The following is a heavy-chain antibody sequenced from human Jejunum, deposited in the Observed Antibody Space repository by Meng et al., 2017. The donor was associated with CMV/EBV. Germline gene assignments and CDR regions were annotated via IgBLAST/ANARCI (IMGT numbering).Heavy chain of an antibody. CDR1: EFTPSDHY. D-gene: IGHD2-21*02. V-gene: IGHV3-72*01. CDR3: ARENSDTYDAFDI. J-gene: IGHJ3*02. Sequence: EFTPSDHYMDWVRQAPGKGLEWVGRTRNKANSYTTEYAASVKGRFTISRDNAKNSLYLQMNSLRAEDTAVYYCARENSDTYDAFDIWGQGTMVTVSS. CDR2: TRNKANSYTT.